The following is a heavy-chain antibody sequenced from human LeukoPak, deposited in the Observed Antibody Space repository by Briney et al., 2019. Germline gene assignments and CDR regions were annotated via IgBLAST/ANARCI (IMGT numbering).Heavy chain of an antibody. CDR1: GFTFDGYG. V-gene: IGHV3-20*04. Sequence: PGGSLRLSCAASGFTFDGYGMSWVRQAPGKGLEWVSGINWNGGSTGYADSVKGRFTISRDNAKNSLYLQMNSLRAEDTALYYCARGSVISSSWYGAFDIWGQGTMVTVSS. CDR2: INWNGGST. J-gene: IGHJ3*02. D-gene: IGHD6-13*01. CDR3: ARGSVISSSWYGAFDI.